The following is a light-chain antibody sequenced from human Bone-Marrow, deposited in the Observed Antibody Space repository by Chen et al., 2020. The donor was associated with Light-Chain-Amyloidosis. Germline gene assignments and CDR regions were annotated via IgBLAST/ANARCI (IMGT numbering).Light chain of an antibody. J-gene: IGLJ1*01. CDR2: EVT. CDR3: SSYTITNTLV. Sequence: QSALPQPASVSGSPGQSIPISCPGTSSDVGGDNHVSWYQQHPDKAPKLMIYEVTNRPSLVPARFSGSKSDNTAALTISGLQTEDEADYFCSSYTITNTLVFGSGTRVTVL. CDR1: SSDVGGDNH. V-gene: IGLV2-14*01.